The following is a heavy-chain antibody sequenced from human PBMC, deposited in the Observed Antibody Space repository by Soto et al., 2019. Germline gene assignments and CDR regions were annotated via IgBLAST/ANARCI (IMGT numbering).Heavy chain of an antibody. J-gene: IGHJ6*02. V-gene: IGHV1-69*13. CDR1: GGTFSSYS. CDR2: IIPI. D-gene: IGHD6-19*01. Sequence: SVKVSFKASGGTFSSYSISWVRQAPGQGLEWMGGIIPINHAQKFQARVTITAEESTSTAYMELSSLRSEDTAVYYCARGVVAGNYYYGMDVWGQGTTVPSP. CDR3: ARGVVAGNYYYGMDV.